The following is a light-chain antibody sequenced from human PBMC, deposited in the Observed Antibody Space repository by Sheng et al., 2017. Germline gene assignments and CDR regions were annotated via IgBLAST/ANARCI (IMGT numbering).Light chain of an antibody. Sequence: DIQMTQSPSSLSASVGDRVIITCRASQIIGTSLAWYQQKPGRAPKLLLFSSSKLENGVPSRFSGSGYGADHTLTISSLEPEDFATYYCQQYYFPPLTFGGRDQRWRS. J-gene: IGKJ4*01. CDR3: QQYYFPPLT. V-gene: IGKV1-NL1*01. CDR1: QIIGTS. CDR2: SSS.